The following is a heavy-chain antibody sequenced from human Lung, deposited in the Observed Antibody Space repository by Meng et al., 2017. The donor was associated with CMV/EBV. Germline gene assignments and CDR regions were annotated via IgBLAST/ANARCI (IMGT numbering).Heavy chain of an antibody. V-gene: IGHV1-2*02. J-gene: IGHJ4*02. CDR1: GDTFTGHF. D-gene: IGHD1-14*01. CDR3: ARDHNRGPDH. CDR2: IMPYSGDT. Sequence: ASVKVSCKASGDTFTGHFLHWVRQAPGQGLEWLGWIMPYSGDTHYAQAFQGRVTITSDTSLSTAYMELSSLRADDTAVYYCARDHNRGPDHWGQGTLVTVSS.